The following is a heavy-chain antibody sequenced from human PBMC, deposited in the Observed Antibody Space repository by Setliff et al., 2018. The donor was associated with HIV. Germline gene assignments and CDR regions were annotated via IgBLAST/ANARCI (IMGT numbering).Heavy chain of an antibody. D-gene: IGHD3-3*01. CDR3: ARGGFGVVIIERLGVDY. CDR1: GFPFRNYG. CDR2: ISYDGNNK. Sequence: GGSLRLSCAGSGFPFRNYGIQWVRQAPGKGLQWVSVISYDGNNKKYADSVKGRFTISRDNSKNTLYLQMNSLRAEDTAVYYCARGGFGVVIIERLGVDYWGQGTKVTVSS. V-gene: IGHV3-30*19. J-gene: IGHJ4*02.